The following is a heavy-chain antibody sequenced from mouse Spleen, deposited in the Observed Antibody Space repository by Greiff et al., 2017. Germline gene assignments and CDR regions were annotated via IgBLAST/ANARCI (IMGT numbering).Heavy chain of an antibody. J-gene: IGHJ2*01. CDR2: ISGGGSYT. CDR3: ARRGVVYFDY. D-gene: IGHD1-1*01. V-gene: IGHV5-9-2*01. CDR1: GFTFSSYG. Sequence: EVMLVESGGGLVKPGGSLKLSCAASGFTFSSYGMSWVRQTPEKRLEWVATISGGGSYTYYPDSVKGRFTISRDNAKNNLYLQMSSLRSEDTALYYCARRGVVYFDYWGQGTTLTVSS.